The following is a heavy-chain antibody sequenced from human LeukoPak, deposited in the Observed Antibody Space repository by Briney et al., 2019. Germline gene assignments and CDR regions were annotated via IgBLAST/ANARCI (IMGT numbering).Heavy chain of an antibody. Sequence: PSETLSLTCAVYGGSFSGYYWSWIRQPPGKGLEWIGTFYHGGSTYYNPSLKSRVTISVDTSKNQFSLNLTSVTAADTAVYYCARDLRSGGVTYGQDSWGQGTLVTVSS. J-gene: IGHJ4*02. CDR2: FYHGGST. CDR1: GGSFSGYY. D-gene: IGHD5-18*01. CDR3: ARDLRSGGVTYGQDS. V-gene: IGHV4-34*01.